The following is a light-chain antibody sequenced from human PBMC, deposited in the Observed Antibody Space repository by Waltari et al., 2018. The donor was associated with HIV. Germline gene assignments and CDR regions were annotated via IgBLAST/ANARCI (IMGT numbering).Light chain of an antibody. CDR2: RKN. V-gene: IGLV1-47*01. CDR3: AAWDDSLSGVV. CDR1: SPNNGSNY. J-gene: IGLJ2*01. Sequence: QSVLTQPPSASGTPGQRVTISCSGSSPNNGSNYVSWCQQLPGTAPKLLTYRKNRRPSGVPDRFSGSKSGASASLAISGLRSEDEADYYCAAWDDSLSGVVFGGGTKLTVL.